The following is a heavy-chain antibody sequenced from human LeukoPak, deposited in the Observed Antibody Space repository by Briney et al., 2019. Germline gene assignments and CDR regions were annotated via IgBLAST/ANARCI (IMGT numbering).Heavy chain of an antibody. Sequence: RPSETLSLTCAVSGGSISSSNWWSWVRQPPGKGLEWLGETDHNGRAEYNPSLKSRLSISVDMSKNQFSLRLRSVTAADTAVYYCARVSYHQSSGRASDYWGQGALIIVSS. J-gene: IGHJ4*02. CDR3: ARVSYHQSSGRASDY. CDR2: TDHNGRA. D-gene: IGHD3-10*01. V-gene: IGHV4-4*02. CDR1: GGSISSSNW.